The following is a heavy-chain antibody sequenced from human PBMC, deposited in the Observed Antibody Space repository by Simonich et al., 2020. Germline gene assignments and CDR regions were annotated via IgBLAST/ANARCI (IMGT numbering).Heavy chain of an antibody. V-gene: IGHV4-34*01. J-gene: IGHJ4*02. Sequence: QVQLQQWGAGLLKPSETLSLPCAVYGGSFSGYYWSRIRQPPGKGLEWIGEINNSGRTNYNPSLRGRVTISVDTSKNQFSLKLSSVTAADTAVYYCARGLIGGSYYYWGQGTLVTVSS. D-gene: IGHD1-26*01. CDR3: ARGLIGGSYYY. CDR2: INNSGRT. CDR1: GGSFSGYY.